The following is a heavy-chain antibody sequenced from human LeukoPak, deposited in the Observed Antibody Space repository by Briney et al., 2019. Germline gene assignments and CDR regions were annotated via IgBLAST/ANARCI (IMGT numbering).Heavy chain of an antibody. J-gene: IGHJ5*02. D-gene: IGHD4-17*01. CDR3: AKESTVTPGNVNWFDP. CDR2: ISRSSAYI. CDR1: GFTLSSYS. V-gene: IGHV3-21*01. Sequence: PGGSLRLSCAASGFTLSSYSMNWVRQAPGKGLEWVSSISRSSAYIYYADSVKGRFTISRDNAKNSLYLQMNSLRAEDTAVYYCAKESTVTPGNVNWFDPWGQGTLVTVSS.